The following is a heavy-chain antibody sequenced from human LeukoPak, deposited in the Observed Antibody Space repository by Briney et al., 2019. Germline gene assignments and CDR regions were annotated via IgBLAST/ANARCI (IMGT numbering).Heavy chain of an antibody. Sequence: GGSLRLSCAASGFTFSSYSMNWVRQAPGKGLEWVSSIGSSSSYIYYADSVKGRFTISRDNAKNSLYLQMNSLRAEDTAVYYCAREDALFCSSTSCYPEQSYYYYYGMDVWGKGTTVTVSS. CDR3: AREDALFCSSTSCYPEQSYYYYYGMDV. CDR1: GFTFSSYS. CDR2: IGSSSSYI. J-gene: IGHJ6*04. V-gene: IGHV3-21*03. D-gene: IGHD2-2*01.